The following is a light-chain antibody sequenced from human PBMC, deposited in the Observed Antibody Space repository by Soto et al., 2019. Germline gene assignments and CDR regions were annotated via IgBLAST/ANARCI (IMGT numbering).Light chain of an antibody. V-gene: IGLV2-14*01. CDR3: SAYSARRTLV. J-gene: IGLJ3*02. CDR1: MRDVGAYNL. CDR2: EVR. Sequence: QSALTQPASVSGSAGQSITISCSGTMRDVGAYNLVSWYQQHPGTAPKLIIYEVRNRPSGISSRFSGSRSGNTASLTISGLQSEDEGDYYCSAYSARRTLVFDGGTKVTVL.